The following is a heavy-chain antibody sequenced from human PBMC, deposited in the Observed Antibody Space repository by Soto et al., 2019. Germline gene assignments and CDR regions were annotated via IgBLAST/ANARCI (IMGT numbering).Heavy chain of an antibody. CDR1: GGSISSYY. V-gene: IGHV4-59*01. CDR3: ARAQSAITIFGVVIRSFDP. J-gene: IGHJ5*02. CDR2: IYYSGST. Sequence: SETLSLTCTVSGGSISSYYWSWIRQPPGKGLEWIGYIYYSGSTNYNPSLKSRVTISVDTSKNQFSLKLSSVTAADTAVYYCARAQSAITIFGVVIRSFDPWGQGTLVTVSS. D-gene: IGHD3-3*01.